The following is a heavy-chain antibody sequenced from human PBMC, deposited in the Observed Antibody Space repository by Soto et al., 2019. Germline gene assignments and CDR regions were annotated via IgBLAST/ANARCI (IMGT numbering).Heavy chain of an antibody. CDR3: ARASGWYYFDY. V-gene: IGHV3-30-3*01. D-gene: IGHD6-19*01. Sequence: PEGSLRLSCAASGFTFRGFPMHWVRQAPGKGLEWVALISSDTSIKNYADSVKGRFTISRDNSRTTLYLQMDSLRTEDTAVYFCARASGWYYFDYWGQGALVTVSS. J-gene: IGHJ4*02. CDR1: GFTFRGFP. CDR2: ISSDTSIK.